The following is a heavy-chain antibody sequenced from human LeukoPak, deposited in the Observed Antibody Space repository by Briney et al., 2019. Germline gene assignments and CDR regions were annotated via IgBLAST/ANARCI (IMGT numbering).Heavy chain of an antibody. CDR2: IYYSGST. Sequence: PSETLSLTCTVSGGSISSYYCSWIRQPPGKGLEWNGYIYYSGSTNYNPSLKSRVTISVDTSKNQFSLKLSSVTAADTAVYYCARGGCSSTSCATDWFDPWGQGTLVTVSS. J-gene: IGHJ5*02. D-gene: IGHD2-2*01. CDR1: GGSISSYY. V-gene: IGHV4-59*01. CDR3: ARGGCSSTSCATDWFDP.